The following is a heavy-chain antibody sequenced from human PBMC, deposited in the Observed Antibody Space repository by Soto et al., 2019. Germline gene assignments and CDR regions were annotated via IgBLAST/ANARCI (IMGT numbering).Heavy chain of an antibody. V-gene: IGHV3-49*03. CDR2: IRSKAYGGTT. CDR3: TRSIAVAGTLGRWFDP. D-gene: IGHD6-19*01. J-gene: IGHJ5*02. Sequence: PGGSLRLSCTASGFTFGDYAMSWFRQAPGKGLEWVGFIRSKAYGGTTEYAASVKGRFTISRDDSKSIAYLQMNSLKTEDTAVYYCTRSIAVAGTLGRWFDPWGQGTLVTVSS. CDR1: GFTFGDYA.